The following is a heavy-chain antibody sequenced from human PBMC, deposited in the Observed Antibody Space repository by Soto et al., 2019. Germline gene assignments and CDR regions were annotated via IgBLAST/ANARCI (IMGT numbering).Heavy chain of an antibody. CDR2: INSDGSST. J-gene: IGHJ4*02. V-gene: IGHV3-74*01. Sequence: GGSLRISCAASGFTFSSYWMHWVRQAPGKGLVWVSRINSDGSSTSYADSVKGRFTISRDNAKNTLYLQMNSLRAEDTAVYYCSGIAARPVTPDYRGQGTLVTVS. D-gene: IGHD6-6*01. CDR1: GFTFSSYW. CDR3: SGIAARPVTPDY.